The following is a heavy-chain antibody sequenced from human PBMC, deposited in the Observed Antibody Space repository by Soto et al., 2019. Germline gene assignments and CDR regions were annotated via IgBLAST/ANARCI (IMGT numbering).Heavy chain of an antibody. CDR3: AKSSSGWYYFDY. CDR1: GFTVSSNY. J-gene: IGHJ4*02. CDR2: IYSGGST. Sequence: GGSLRLSCAASGFTVSSNYMSWVRQAPGKGLEWVSVIYSGGSTYCADSVKGRFTISRDNSKNTLYLQMNSLRAEDTAVYYCAKSSSGWYYFDYWGQGTLVTVSS. V-gene: IGHV3-66*01. D-gene: IGHD6-19*01.